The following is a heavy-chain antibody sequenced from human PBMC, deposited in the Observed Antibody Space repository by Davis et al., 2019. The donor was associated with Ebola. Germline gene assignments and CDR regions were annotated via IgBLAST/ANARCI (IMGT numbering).Heavy chain of an antibody. J-gene: IGHJ6*02. CDR3: ARDLYLGSWNYYGMDV. Sequence: GESLKISCAASGFTFSSYEINWVRQAPGKGLVWVSRIDTDGSSTNYADSVGGRFTISRDNAKNTMYLQMNSLRAEDTAVYYCARDLYLGSWNYYGMDVWGQGTTVTVSS. CDR1: GFTFSSYE. D-gene: IGHD2-2*02. CDR2: IDTDGSST. V-gene: IGHV3-74*01.